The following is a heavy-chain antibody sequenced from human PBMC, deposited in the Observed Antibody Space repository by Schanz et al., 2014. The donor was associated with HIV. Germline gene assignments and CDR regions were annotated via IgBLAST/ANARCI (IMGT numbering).Heavy chain of an antibody. D-gene: IGHD1-20*01. CDR2: ISRSSTYI. CDR3: ARGEAITYYYHYYGMDV. CDR1: GFTFSTYN. V-gene: IGHV3-21*04. J-gene: IGHJ6*02. Sequence: VQLVESGGGVVQPGRSLRLSCAASGFTFSTYNMNWVRQAPGKGLEWVSSISRSSTYISYSDSVKGRFTISRDNSKNTLFLQMNSLRAEDTAVYYCARGEAITYYYHYYGMDVWGQGTTVTVSS.